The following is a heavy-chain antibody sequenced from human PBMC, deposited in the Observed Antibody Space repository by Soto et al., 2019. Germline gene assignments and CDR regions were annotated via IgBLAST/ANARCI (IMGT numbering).Heavy chain of an antibody. CDR1: GGSISDSDYY. CDR3: ARRAARALRQFDY. CDR2: IYYSGRT. D-gene: IGHD6-6*01. J-gene: IGHJ4*02. Sequence: SETLSLTCTVSGGSISDSDYYWNWIRQTPGKGLEWMGGIYYSGRTYYNPSLNSRVTMSVDTSKNQFSLKLSSVTAADTAVYYCARRAARALRQFDYWGQGTMVTVYS. V-gene: IGHV4-39*01.